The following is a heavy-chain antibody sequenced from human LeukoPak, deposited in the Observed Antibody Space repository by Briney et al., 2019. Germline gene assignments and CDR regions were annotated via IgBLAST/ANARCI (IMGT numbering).Heavy chain of an antibody. CDR3: ARVGPPRYDSSFH. Sequence: PSETLSLTCAVSGGSISSSNWWSWVRQPPGKGLEWIGEIYHSGSTNYNPSLKSRVTISVDKSKNQFSLKLSSVTAADTAVYYCARVGPPRYDSSFHWGQGTLVTVSS. D-gene: IGHD3-22*01. J-gene: IGHJ4*02. V-gene: IGHV4-4*02. CDR1: GGSISSSNW. CDR2: IYHSGST.